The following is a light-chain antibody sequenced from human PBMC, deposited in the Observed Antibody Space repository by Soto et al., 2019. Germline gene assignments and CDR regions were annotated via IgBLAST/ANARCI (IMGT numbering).Light chain of an antibody. CDR3: QRYGSSGT. CDR2: GAS. Sequence: EIVLTHSPGTLSPSPGERATLSCRASQSVSNNYLAWYQQKPGQAPRLLIYGASNRATGIPDRFSGVGSGTDFTRTSSRLELEDFAVYYCQRYGSSGTFGQGTKVEI. V-gene: IGKV3-20*01. J-gene: IGKJ1*01. CDR1: QSVSNNY.